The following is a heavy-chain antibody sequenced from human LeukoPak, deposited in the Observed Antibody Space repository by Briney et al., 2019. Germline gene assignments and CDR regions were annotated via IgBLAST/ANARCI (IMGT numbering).Heavy chain of an antibody. CDR2: IKSKTDGGTT. Sequence: GGSLRLSCAASGFTFSNAWMNWVRQAPGKGLEWVGRIKSKTDGGTTDYAAPVKGRFTISRDDSKNTLYPQMNSLKTEDTAVYYCTTRIQLWARGDYWGQGTLVTVSS. CDR3: TTRIQLWARGDY. CDR1: GFTFSNAW. D-gene: IGHD5-18*01. J-gene: IGHJ4*02. V-gene: IGHV3-15*07.